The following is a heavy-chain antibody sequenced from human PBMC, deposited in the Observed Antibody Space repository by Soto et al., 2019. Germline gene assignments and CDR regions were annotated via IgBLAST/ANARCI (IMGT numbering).Heavy chain of an antibody. CDR3: ARHLAAGDA. Sequence: QVQLVQSGAEVKKPGASVKVSCKASGYTFINYYIHWVRQAPGHGLEWMAIINPTGGSTNYAQKFQGRLTLPMDTTTTTVYMELSSLTSEDTAIYYCARHLAAGDAWGQGTLVTVSS. D-gene: IGHD2-21*01. J-gene: IGHJ5*02. CDR2: INPTGGST. CDR1: GYTFINYY. V-gene: IGHV1-46*01.